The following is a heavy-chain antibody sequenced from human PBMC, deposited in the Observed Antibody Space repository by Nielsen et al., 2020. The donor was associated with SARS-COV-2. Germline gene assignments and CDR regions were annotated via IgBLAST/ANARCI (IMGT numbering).Heavy chain of an antibody. J-gene: IGHJ6*02. V-gene: IGHV3-33*05. CDR3: ARDERASGWCRMGYYYYGMDV. D-gene: IGHD6-19*01. CDR2: ISYDGSNK. Sequence: WIRQPPGKGLEWVAVISYDGSNKYYADSVKGRFTISRDDAKNSLYLQMNSLRTEDTAVYYCARDERASGWCRMGYYYYGMDVWGQGTTVTVSS.